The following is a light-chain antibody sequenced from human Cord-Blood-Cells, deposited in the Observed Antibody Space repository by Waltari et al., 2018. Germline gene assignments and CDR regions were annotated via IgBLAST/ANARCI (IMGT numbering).Light chain of an antibody. V-gene: IGLV2-23*02. J-gene: IGLJ3*02. CDR3: CSYARSSISWV. CDR2: EVS. Sequence: QSALTQPASVSGYPRQAITISCTGTSSDVGSYNLVTWYQQGPGKAPKLMIYEVSKRPSGVANRFPGPKFGNTASLKLSALRAEDEGDYYWCSYARSSISWVFGGGTKLTVL. CDR1: SSDVGSYNL.